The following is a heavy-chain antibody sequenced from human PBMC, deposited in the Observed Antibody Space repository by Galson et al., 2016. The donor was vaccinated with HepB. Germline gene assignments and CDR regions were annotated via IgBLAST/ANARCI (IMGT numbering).Heavy chain of an antibody. CDR1: GFTFNAHW. D-gene: IGHD3-10*01. CDR2: IRGDGIVS. CDR3: SRDMTGSYFD. J-gene: IGHJ4*02. V-gene: IGHV3-7*01. Sequence: LRLSCAASGFTFNAHWMNWVRQAPGKGLEWVANIRGDGIVSYYAESVRGRFTISGDNAKNSLYLQMNGLRVDETAVYYCSRDMTGSYFDWGQGTLVTVSS.